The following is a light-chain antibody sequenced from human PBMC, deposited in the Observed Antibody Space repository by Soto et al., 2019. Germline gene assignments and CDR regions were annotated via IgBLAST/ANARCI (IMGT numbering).Light chain of an antibody. Sequence: EIVMTQSPATLSVSPGERATLSCRASQSISSNVAWYQQKPGQAPRLLIYGASTRATGIPARFSSSGSGTEFTLTISSLQSEDFAVYYCQQYNNWMYTFGQGTKLEIK. V-gene: IGKV3-15*01. CDR1: QSISSN. J-gene: IGKJ2*01. CDR2: GAS. CDR3: QQYNNWMYT.